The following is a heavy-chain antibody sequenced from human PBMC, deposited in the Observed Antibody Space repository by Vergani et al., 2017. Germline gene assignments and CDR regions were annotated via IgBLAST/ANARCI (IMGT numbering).Heavy chain of an antibody. J-gene: IGHJ3*01. V-gene: IGHV3-9*01. D-gene: IGHD2-2*01. CDR1: GFTFNDYA. CDR2: INWNSGNV. CDR3: TREYSSTSGRAFDG. Sequence: EVQLVESGGGLVQPGRSLRLSCAASGFTFNDYAMHWVRQAPGKGLEWVSSINWNSGNVGYADSVKGRFTISSDNAKDSLFLQMNSLTTEDTALYYCTREYSSTSGRAFDGSGQGTKVT.